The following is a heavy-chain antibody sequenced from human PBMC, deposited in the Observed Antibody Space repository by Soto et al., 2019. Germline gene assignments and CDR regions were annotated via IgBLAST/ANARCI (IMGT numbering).Heavy chain of an antibody. CDR1: DGSINNDNYY. CDR2: IYYSGST. J-gene: IGHJ4*02. Sequence: QLQLQESGPGLVKPSETLSLTCTVSDGSINNDNYYWGWIRQPPGKGLAWIGSIYYSGSTYYTPSLKSRVTTSVDTSKNQFSLKLSFVTAADTAVYYCASRGVTSDRPQCDFWGQGTLVTVSS. CDR3: ASRGVTSDRPQCDF. D-gene: IGHD2-8*01. V-gene: IGHV4-39*01.